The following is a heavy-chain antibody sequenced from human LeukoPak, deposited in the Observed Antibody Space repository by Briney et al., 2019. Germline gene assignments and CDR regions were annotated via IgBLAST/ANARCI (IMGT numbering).Heavy chain of an antibody. V-gene: IGHV3-21*01. Sequence: PGGSLRLSCAASGFTFSSYSMNWVRQAPGKGLEWVSSISSSSSYIYYADSVKGRFTISRDNAKNSLYLQMNSLRAEDTAVYYCAKSRANWDYYFDSWGQGTLVTVSS. CDR3: AKSRANWDYYFDS. CDR2: ISSSSSYI. D-gene: IGHD7-27*01. CDR1: GFTFSSYS. J-gene: IGHJ4*02.